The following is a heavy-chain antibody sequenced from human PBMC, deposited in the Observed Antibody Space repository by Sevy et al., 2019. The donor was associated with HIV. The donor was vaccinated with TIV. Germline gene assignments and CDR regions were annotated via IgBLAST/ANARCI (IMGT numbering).Heavy chain of an antibody. CDR3: ARDYVLPATIDYYYYGMDV. CDR1: GFNFRTYN. CDR2: VSSSSSYI. J-gene: IGHJ6*02. V-gene: IGHV3-21*01. Sequence: GESLKISCAASGFNFRTYNMNWVRQAPGKGLEWVSSVSSSSSYIYYADSVKGRFTISRDNAKTSLYLQMNSLRAEDTAVYYCARDYVLPATIDYYYYGMDVWGQGTTVTVSS. D-gene: IGHD2-2*01.